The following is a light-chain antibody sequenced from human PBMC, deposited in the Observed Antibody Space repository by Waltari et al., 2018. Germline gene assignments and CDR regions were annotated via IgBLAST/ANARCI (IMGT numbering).Light chain of an antibody. V-gene: IGLV3-19*01. J-gene: IGLJ2*01. CDR3: NSRDSSGHQGVV. CDR1: SLRSSY. CDR2: GKN. Sequence: SSELTQDPAVSVALGQTVRITCQGDSLRSSYASWYQQKPGQAPVLVIYGKNNRPSGIPDRFSGSSSGNTASLTITGAQAEDEADYYCNSRDSSGHQGVVFGGGTKLTVL.